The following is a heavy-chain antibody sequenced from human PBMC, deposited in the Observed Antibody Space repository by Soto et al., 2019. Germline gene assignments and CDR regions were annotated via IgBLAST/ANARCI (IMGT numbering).Heavy chain of an antibody. V-gene: IGHV1-8*01. J-gene: IGHJ6*02. CDR1: GYTFTSYD. CDR3: ARVDRYCSSTSCYYYYGMDV. Sequence: GASVKVSCKASGYTFTSYDINWVRQATGQGLEWMGWMNPNSGNTGYAQKFQGRVTMTRNTSISTAYMELSSLRSEDTAVYYCARVDRYCSSTSCYYYYGMDVWGQGTTVTAP. D-gene: IGHD2-2*01. CDR2: MNPNSGNT.